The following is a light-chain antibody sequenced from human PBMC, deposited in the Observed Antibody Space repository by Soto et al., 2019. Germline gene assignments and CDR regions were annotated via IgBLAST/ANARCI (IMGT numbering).Light chain of an antibody. CDR3: QQYINWPSWT. Sequence: EKVLTQSPATLSLSPGERATLSCRASQSVNTVLAWYQHKPGQAPRLLIYGASTRATGIPARFSGSGSGTECPLTISSLQSEDFAGYYCQQYINWPSWTFGQGTQGEVK. V-gene: IGKV3-15*01. CDR1: QSVNTV. J-gene: IGKJ1*01. CDR2: GAS.